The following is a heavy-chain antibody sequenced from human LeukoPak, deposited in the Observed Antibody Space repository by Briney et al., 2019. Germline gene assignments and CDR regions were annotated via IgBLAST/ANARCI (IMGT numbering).Heavy chain of an antibody. CDR1: GFTFSSYG. CDR2: ISTSGDST. CDR3: VKLKMGGY. D-gene: IGHD3-16*01. V-gene: IGHV3-23*01. J-gene: IGHJ4*02. Sequence: GGSLRLSCAASGFTFSSYGMNWVRQAPGKGLEWVSGISTSGDSTYYADSVEGRFTISRDNSKNTLYLQMNSLRAEDTAVYYCVKLKMGGYWDQGTLVTVSA.